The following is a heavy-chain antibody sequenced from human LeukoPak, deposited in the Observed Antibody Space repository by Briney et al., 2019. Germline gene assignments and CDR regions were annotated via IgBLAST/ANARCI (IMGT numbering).Heavy chain of an antibody. D-gene: IGHD1-14*01. CDR1: GCSFSSSG. CDR2: IGSTGTDR. Sequence: GRSLRLSCAASGCSFSSSGIHWVRQAPGKGLEWVSSIGSTGTDRYYADSVKGRFTISRDNAKNSLYLQMNSLRAEDTAVYYCATETIGRHYDYWGQGTLLTVSS. J-gene: IGHJ4*02. CDR3: ATETIGRHYDY. V-gene: IGHV3-21*01.